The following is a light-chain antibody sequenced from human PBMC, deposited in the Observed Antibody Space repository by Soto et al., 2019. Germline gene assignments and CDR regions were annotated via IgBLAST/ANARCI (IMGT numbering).Light chain of an antibody. CDR3: QQSFNSPPIT. CDR1: QSISFY. CDR2: AAS. J-gene: IGKJ5*01. Sequence: DIQMTQSPSSLSASVGDRVIITCRASQSISFYLNLYQQKPGKAHKVLIYAASNLQSGVPSRFSGSGSGTDFTLTISSLQPEDFATYYCQQSFNSPPITFGQGTRLEIK. V-gene: IGKV1-39*01.